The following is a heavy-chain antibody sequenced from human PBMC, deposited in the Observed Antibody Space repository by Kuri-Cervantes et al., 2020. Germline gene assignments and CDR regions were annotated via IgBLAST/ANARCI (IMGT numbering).Heavy chain of an antibody. D-gene: IGHD6-6*01. CDR3: GRRMGGSSAGY. CDR1: GDSIRSGIYY. J-gene: IGHJ4*02. CDR2: IYHDGST. V-gene: IGHV4-39*01. Sequence: SETLSLTCTVSGDSIRSGIYYWGWIRQPPGKGLEWIGNIYHDGSTYYNPSLKSRVTISLDTAKNQFSLKMGSVTATDTATYYCGRRMGGSSAGYRGQGTVVTVSS.